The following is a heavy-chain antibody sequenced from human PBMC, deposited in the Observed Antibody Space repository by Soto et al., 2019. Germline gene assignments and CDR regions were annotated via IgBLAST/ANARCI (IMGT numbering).Heavy chain of an antibody. CDR2: IYHSGST. CDR3: ARETMVGFDP. Sequence: SETLYLTCAVSGGSISSGGYSWSWIRQPPGKGLEWIGYIYHSGSTYYNPSLKSRVTISVHRSKNQFSLKLSSVTAADTAVYYCARETMVGFDPWGQGTLVTVSS. CDR1: GGSISSGGYS. J-gene: IGHJ5*02. D-gene: IGHD3-10*01. V-gene: IGHV4-30-2*01.